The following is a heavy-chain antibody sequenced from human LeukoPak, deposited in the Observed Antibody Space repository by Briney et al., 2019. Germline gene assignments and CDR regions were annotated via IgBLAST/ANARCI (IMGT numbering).Heavy chain of an antibody. Sequence: SVKVSCKTSGGTFSSYAISWVRQAPGQGLEWMGRIIPILGIANYAQKFQGRVTITADKSTSTAYMELSSLRSEDTAVYYCARFLTGAGTTSWFDPWGQGTLVTVSS. CDR1: GGTFSSYA. V-gene: IGHV1-69*04. D-gene: IGHD1-1*01. CDR3: ARFLTGAGTTSWFDP. J-gene: IGHJ5*02. CDR2: IIPILGIA.